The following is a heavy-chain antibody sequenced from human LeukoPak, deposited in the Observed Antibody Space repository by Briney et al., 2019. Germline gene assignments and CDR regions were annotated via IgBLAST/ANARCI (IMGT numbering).Heavy chain of an antibody. J-gene: IGHJ4*02. Sequence: GASVSVSCTASGGTFISYAVSWVRQAPGQGLEWMGGIIPMFGTSNYAQTVKGRVTITTDESTPTAYLQLSHLSSEDTAAYYCAPYTLSQFWSGYYHFDYWGQATLLSVSS. CDR2: IIPMFGTS. CDR1: GGTFISYA. CDR3: APYTLSQFWSGYYHFDY. V-gene: IGHV1-69*05. D-gene: IGHD3-3*01.